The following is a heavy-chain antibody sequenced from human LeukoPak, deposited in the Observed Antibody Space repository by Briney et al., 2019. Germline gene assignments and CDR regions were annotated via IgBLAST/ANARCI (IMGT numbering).Heavy chain of an antibody. Sequence: SETLSLTCAVYGGSFSGYYWSWIRQPPGKGLEWIGEINHSGSTNYNPSLKSRVTISVDTSKNQFSLKLSSVTAVDTAVYYCARGLGGSSSWFYYYGMDVWGQGTTVTVSS. CDR2: INHSGST. CDR3: ARGLGGSSSWFYYYGMDV. J-gene: IGHJ6*02. CDR1: GGSFSGYY. V-gene: IGHV4-34*01. D-gene: IGHD6-13*01.